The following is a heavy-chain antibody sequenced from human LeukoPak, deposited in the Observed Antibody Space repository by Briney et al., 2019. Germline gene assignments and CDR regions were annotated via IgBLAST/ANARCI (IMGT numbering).Heavy chain of an antibody. V-gene: IGHV4-61*02. CDR3: ARDLRGEDAFDI. D-gene: IGHD3-16*01. J-gene: IGHJ3*02. Sequence: SETLSLTCTVSGGSISSGSYYWSWIRQPAGKGLEWIGRIYTSGSTNYNPSLKSRVTMSVDTSKNQFSLKLSSVTAADTAVYYCARDLRGEDAFDIWGQGTMVTVSS. CDR1: GGSISSGSYY. CDR2: IYTSGST.